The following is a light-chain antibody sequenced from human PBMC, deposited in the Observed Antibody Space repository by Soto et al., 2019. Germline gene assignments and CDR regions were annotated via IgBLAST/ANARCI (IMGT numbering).Light chain of an antibody. V-gene: IGLV2-14*03. CDR1: SSDVGGYEY. Sequence: QSALTQPASVSGSPGQSITISCTGTSSDVGGYEYVSWYQQFPGEAPKLLIFDVSNRPSGVSDRFSGSKSGNTASLTISGLQAEDEAEYHCSSYTSSSVYVFGTGTKVTVL. CDR3: SSYTSSSVYV. J-gene: IGLJ1*01. CDR2: DVS.